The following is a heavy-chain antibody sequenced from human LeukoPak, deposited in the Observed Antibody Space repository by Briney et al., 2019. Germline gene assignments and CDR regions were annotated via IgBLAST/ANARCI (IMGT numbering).Heavy chain of an antibody. V-gene: IGHV1-69*02. Sequence: SVKVSCKASGGTFSSYTISWVRQAPGQGLEWMGRIIPILGIANYAQKFQGRVTITADKSTSTAYMELRSLRSDDTAVYYCAKQLAAAAPFDYWGQGTLVTVSS. CDR2: IIPILGIA. CDR1: GGTFSSYT. D-gene: IGHD6-13*01. CDR3: AKQLAAAAPFDY. J-gene: IGHJ4*02.